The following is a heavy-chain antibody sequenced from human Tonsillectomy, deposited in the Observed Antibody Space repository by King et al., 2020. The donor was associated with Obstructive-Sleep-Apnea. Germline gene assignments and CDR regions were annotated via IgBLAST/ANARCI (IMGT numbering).Heavy chain of an antibody. J-gene: IGHJ3*02. D-gene: IGHD3-16*02. CDR3: ARDLGGVIVSYAFDI. V-gene: IGHV3-21*01. CDR2: IRSSSSYI. Sequence: VQLVESGGGLVKPGGSLRLSCAVSGFTFSDYNMHWFRQAPGKGLEWVSSIRSSSSYIYYADSVKGRFTIARDNAKHSLYLQMKSLIAEDTAVYYCARDLGGVIVSYAFDIWGQGTMVTVSS. CDR1: GFTFSDYN.